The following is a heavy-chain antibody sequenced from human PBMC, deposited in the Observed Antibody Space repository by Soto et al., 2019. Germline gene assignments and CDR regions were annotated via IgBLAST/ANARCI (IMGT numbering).Heavy chain of an antibody. J-gene: IGHJ6*02. Sequence: SVKVSCKASGGTFSSHAISWVRQAPGQGLEWMGGIIPIFGTANYAQKFQGRVTITADKSTSTAYMELSSLRSEDTAVYYCASSLRFLEWVYYGMDVWGQGTTVTVSS. D-gene: IGHD3-3*01. CDR3: ASSLRFLEWVYYGMDV. V-gene: IGHV1-69*06. CDR2: IIPIFGTA. CDR1: GGTFSSHA.